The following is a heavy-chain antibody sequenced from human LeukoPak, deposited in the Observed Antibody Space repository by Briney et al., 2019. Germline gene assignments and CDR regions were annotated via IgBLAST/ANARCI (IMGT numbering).Heavy chain of an antibody. J-gene: IGHJ5*02. CDR1: GFTFGSYT. CDR2: ISGSGGST. V-gene: IGHV3-23*01. Sequence: GGSLRPSCAASGFTFGSYTMSWVRQAPGKGLEWVSAISGSGGSTYYADSVKGRFTISRDNSKNNLYLQMNSLRAEDTAVYYCAKDLVAGATAWGQGTLVTVSS. D-gene: IGHD6-19*01. CDR3: AKDLVAGATA.